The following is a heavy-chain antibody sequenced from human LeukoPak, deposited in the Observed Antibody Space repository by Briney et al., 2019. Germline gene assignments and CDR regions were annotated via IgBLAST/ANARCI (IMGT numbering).Heavy chain of an antibody. CDR3: ARRRCSSISCFFDY. J-gene: IGHJ4*02. D-gene: IGHD2-2*01. CDR1: GGSIRSSYYY. CDR2: IYDSGST. Sequence: SETLSLTCTVSGGSIRSSYYYWGWIRQPPGKGLEWIGSIYDSGSTYYNPSLKSRVTISVDTSKNQFSLKLNSVTAADTAVHYCARRRCSSISCFFDYWGQGTLVTVSS. V-gene: IGHV4-39*01.